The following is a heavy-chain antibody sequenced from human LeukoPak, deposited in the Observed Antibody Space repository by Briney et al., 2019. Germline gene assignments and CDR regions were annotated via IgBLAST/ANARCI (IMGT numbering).Heavy chain of an antibody. D-gene: IGHD3-10*01. CDR1: GGSISSYY. Sequence: SETLSLTCTVSGGSISSYYWSWIRQPPGKGLEWIGYIYTSGSTNYNPSLKSRVTISVDTSKNQFSLKLSSATAADTAVYYCARHAGGAFDIWGQGTMVTVSS. CDR2: IYTSGST. CDR3: ARHAGGAFDI. J-gene: IGHJ3*02. V-gene: IGHV4-4*09.